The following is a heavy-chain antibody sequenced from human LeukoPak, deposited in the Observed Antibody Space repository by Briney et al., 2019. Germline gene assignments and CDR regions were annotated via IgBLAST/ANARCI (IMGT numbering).Heavy chain of an antibody. CDR3: ARGGRSYDSHGKFDP. D-gene: IGHD5-18*01. J-gene: IGHJ5*02. CDR1: GGSISSHY. V-gene: IGHV4-4*07. Sequence: SETLSLTCTVSGGSISSHYWSWVRQPAGKGLEWIGRIYSSGSSNYNPSLKSRVTMSVDTSRKQLSLQVRSVTAADMAVYYCARGGRSYDSHGKFDPWGQGTLVTVSS. CDR2: IYSSGSS.